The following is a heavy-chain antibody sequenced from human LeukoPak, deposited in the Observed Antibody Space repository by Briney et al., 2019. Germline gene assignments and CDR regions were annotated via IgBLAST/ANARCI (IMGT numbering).Heavy chain of an antibody. CDR1: GGTFSSYA. J-gene: IGHJ4*02. Sequence: ASVKVSCKASGGTFSSYAISWVRQAPGQGLEWMGWIIPIFGTANYAQKFQGRVTITTDESTSTAYRELSSLRSEDTAVYYCASRITGTTDYFDYWGQETLVTVSS. V-gene: IGHV1-69*05. CDR3: ASRITGTTDYFDY. CDR2: IIPIFGTA. D-gene: IGHD1-7*01.